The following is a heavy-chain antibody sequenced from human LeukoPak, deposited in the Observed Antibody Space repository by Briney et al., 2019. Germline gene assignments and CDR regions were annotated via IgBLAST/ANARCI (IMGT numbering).Heavy chain of an antibody. V-gene: IGHV3-30*18. Sequence: PGGSPRLSCAASGFSFISYGMHWVRQAPGKGLEWVGVTSDDGRNKKYADSVKGRFTISRDNSKDTLYLQMNSLRDEDTAVYYCAKRPSDYGDYVTYFDYWGQGTLVTVSS. CDR2: TSDDGRNK. D-gene: IGHD4-17*01. CDR1: GFSFISYG. CDR3: AKRPSDYGDYVTYFDY. J-gene: IGHJ4*02.